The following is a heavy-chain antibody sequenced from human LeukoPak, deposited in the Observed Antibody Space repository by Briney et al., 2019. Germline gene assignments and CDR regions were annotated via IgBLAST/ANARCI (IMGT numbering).Heavy chain of an antibody. CDR2: IWYDGSNK. CDR3: ARDASLVVVTAMVDY. CDR1: GFTFSSYG. J-gene: IGHJ4*02. V-gene: IGHV3-33*01. Sequence: AGGSLRLSCAASGFTFSSYGMHWVRQAPGKGLEWVAVIWYDGSNKYYADSVKGRFTISRDNSKNTLYLQMNSLRAEDTAVYYCARDASLVVVTAMVDYWGQGTLVTVSS. D-gene: IGHD2-21*02.